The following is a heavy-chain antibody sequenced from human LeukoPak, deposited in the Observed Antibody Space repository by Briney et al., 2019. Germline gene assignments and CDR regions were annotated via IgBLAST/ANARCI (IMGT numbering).Heavy chain of an antibody. Sequence: SETLSLTCTVSGGSISSYYWSWIRQPAGKGLEWIGRIYTSGSTNYNPSLKSRVPMSVDTSKNQFSLKLSSVTAADTAVYYCARGTMRRYSSSWFDYWGQGTLVTVSS. V-gene: IGHV4-4*07. J-gene: IGHJ4*02. CDR2: IYTSGST. D-gene: IGHD6-13*01. CDR3: ARGTMRRYSSSWFDY. CDR1: GGSISSYY.